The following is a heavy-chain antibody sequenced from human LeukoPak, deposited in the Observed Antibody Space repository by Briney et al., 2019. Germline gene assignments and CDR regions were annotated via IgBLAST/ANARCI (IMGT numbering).Heavy chain of an antibody. CDR2: INPNSGGT. CDR1: GYTFTGYY. J-gene: IGHJ3*02. CDR3: ACHNDYYGSGSYLAFDI. V-gene: IGHV1-2*02. D-gene: IGHD3-10*01. Sequence: GASVKVSCKASGYTFTGYYMHWVRQAPGQGLEWMGWINPNSGGTNYAQKFQGRVTMTRDTSTSTAYMELSRLRSDDTAVYYCACHNDYYGSGSYLAFDIWGEGTMVTVSS.